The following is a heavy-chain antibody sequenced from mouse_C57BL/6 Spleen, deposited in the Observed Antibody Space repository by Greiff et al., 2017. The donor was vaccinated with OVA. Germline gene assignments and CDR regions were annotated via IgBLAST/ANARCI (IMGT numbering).Heavy chain of an antibody. D-gene: IGHD2-3*01. CDR3: ATIDDGYYGDY. Sequence: QVQLKESGTELVKPGASVKLSCKASGYTFTSYWMHWVKQRPGQGLEWIGNINPSNGGTNYNEKFKSKATLTVDKSSSTAYMQLSSLTSEDSAVYYCATIDDGYYGDYWGQGTTLTVSS. J-gene: IGHJ2*01. CDR2: INPSNGGT. CDR1: GYTFTSYW. V-gene: IGHV1-53*01.